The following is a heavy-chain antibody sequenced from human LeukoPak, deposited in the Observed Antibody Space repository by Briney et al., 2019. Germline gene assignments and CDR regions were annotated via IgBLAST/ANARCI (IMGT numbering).Heavy chain of an antibody. J-gene: IGHJ3*01. CDR2: INHSGST. V-gene: IGHV4-34*01. D-gene: IGHD5-24*01. CDR3: ARGLTFRDGWYGAFDF. CDR1: GGSFSGYY. Sequence: PSETLSLTCAVYGGSFSGYYWSWIRQPPGKGLEWIGEINHSGSTNYNPSLKSRVTVSVDTSKNQFSLKLSSVTAADTAVYYCARGLTFRDGWYGAFDFWGQGTMVTVSS.